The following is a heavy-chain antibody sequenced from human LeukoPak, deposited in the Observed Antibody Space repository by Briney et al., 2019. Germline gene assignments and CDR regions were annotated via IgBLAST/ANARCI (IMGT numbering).Heavy chain of an antibody. CDR3: ARDLGCSGGSCYPSFDY. Sequence: GGSLRLSCVASGFTFTSYEMNWVRQAPGKGLEWVSYISSSGSTIYNTDSVKGRFTISRDNAKNSLYLQMNSLRAEGTAVYYCARDLGCSGGSCYPSFDYWSQGTLVTVSS. D-gene: IGHD2-15*01. CDR2: ISSSGSTI. V-gene: IGHV3-48*03. CDR1: GFTFTSYE. J-gene: IGHJ4*02.